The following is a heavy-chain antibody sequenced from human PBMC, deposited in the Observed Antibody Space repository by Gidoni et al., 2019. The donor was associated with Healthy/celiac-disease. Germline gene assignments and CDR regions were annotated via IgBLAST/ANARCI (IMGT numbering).Heavy chain of an antibody. Sequence: QVQLVESGGGVVQPGRSLRLSCAASGFTFSSYGMHWVRQAPGKGLEWVAVISYDGSNKYYADSVKGRFTISRDNSKNTLYLQMNSLRAEDTAVYYCAKDRYYYDSSGMEFDYWGQGTLVTVSS. CDR1: GFTFSSYG. CDR3: AKDRYYYDSSGMEFDY. J-gene: IGHJ4*02. D-gene: IGHD3-22*01. CDR2: ISYDGSNK. V-gene: IGHV3-30*18.